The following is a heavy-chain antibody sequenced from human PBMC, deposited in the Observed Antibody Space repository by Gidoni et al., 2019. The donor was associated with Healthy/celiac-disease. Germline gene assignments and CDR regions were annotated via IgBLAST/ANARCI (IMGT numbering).Heavy chain of an antibody. V-gene: IGHV4-39*01. CDR2: IYYSGST. CDR1: GCSISSSSSY. CDR3: ARSEISAWFDP. Sequence: QLQLHESGPGLVKPSETLSLTCPVSGCSISSSSSYWGWIRQPPGKGLEWIGSIYYSGSTYYNPAIKRRGTISVDTSKNQFSLKLSSVTAADTAVYYCARSEISAWFDPWGQGTLVTVSS. J-gene: IGHJ5*02.